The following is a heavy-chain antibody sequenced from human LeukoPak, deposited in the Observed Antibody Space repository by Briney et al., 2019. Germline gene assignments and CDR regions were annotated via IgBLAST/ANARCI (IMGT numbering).Heavy chain of an antibody. Sequence: ASVKVSCKASGYTFTSYGISWVRQAPGQGLEWMGWVSGYNGNTNYAQKLQGRVTMTRDTSTSTAYMELRSLRSDDTAVYYCARDDSMGIAVAGKLFDYWGQGTLVTVSS. J-gene: IGHJ4*02. CDR2: VSGYNGNT. CDR1: GYTFTSYG. D-gene: IGHD6-19*01. V-gene: IGHV1-18*01. CDR3: ARDDSMGIAVAGKLFDY.